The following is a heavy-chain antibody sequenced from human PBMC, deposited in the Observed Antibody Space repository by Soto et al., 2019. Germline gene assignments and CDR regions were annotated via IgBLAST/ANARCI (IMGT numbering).Heavy chain of an antibody. CDR3: ARVVPGAEAWFAP. Sequence: SSVKVSCKTSGYTFSNYGITWVRQAPGQPLEWLGWISLYSDGTNYAQKFQGRVSMTTDTSTTTAYMELRSLRSDDTAVYYCARVVPGAEAWFAPWGQGTLVPVS. CDR2: ISLYSDGT. J-gene: IGHJ5*02. D-gene: IGHD2-2*01. CDR1: GYTFSNYG. V-gene: IGHV1-18*01.